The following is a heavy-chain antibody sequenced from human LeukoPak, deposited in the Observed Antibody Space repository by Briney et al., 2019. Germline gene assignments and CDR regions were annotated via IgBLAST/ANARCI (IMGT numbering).Heavy chain of an antibody. V-gene: IGHV3-30*18. Sequence: PGGSLRLSCAASGFTFSSYGMHCVRQAPGKGLEWVAVISYDGNNKYYADSVKGRFTISRDNSKNTLYLQMNSLRAEDTAVYYCAKGSTSGWNHYFDYWGQGTLVTVSS. J-gene: IGHJ4*02. CDR2: ISYDGNNK. CDR3: AKGSTSGWNHYFDY. D-gene: IGHD6-19*01. CDR1: GFTFSSYG.